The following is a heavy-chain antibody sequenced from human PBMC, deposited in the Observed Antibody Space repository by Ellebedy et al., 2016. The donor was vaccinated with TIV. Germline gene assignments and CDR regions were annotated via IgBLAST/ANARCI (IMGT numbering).Heavy chain of an antibody. Sequence: AASVKVSCKASGYSFTNYYLHWVRQAPGQGLEWMGVINPSVSSTAYAQKFQGRVTMTRETYTRTVYMELSSLRSDDTALYYCAREGGGCSGGTCPSYYFDYWGQGTLVTVSS. CDR2: INPSVSST. V-gene: IGHV1-46*01. D-gene: IGHD2-15*01. CDR3: AREGGGCSGGTCPSYYFDY. CDR1: GYSFTNYY. J-gene: IGHJ4*02.